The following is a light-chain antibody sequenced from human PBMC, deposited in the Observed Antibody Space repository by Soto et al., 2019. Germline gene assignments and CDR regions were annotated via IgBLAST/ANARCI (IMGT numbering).Light chain of an antibody. J-gene: IGKJ5*01. CDR1: QSIGKH. V-gene: IGKV1-39*01. CDR2: GAS. Sequence: LSASVADRDTITCQASQSIGKHLNWYQQKPGKAPKFLIYGASTLQSGVPSRFTGSGSGTDFTLTVNTVQAEDFAIYYCQQSYSSRPSLGQGTRLEIK. CDR3: QQSYSSRPS.